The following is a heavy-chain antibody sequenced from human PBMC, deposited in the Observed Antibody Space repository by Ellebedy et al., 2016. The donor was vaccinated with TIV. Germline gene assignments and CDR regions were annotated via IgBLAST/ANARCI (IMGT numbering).Heavy chain of an antibody. J-gene: IGHJ6*03. CDR1: GFTFSSYW. Sequence: GGSLRLSXAASGFTFSSYWMHWVRQAPGKGLVWVSRINSDGSSTSYADSVKGRFTISRDNAKNTLYLQMNSLRAEDTAVYYCARGLYYYYYYMDVWGKGTTVTVSS. CDR3: ARGLYYYYYYMDV. CDR2: INSDGSST. V-gene: IGHV3-74*01.